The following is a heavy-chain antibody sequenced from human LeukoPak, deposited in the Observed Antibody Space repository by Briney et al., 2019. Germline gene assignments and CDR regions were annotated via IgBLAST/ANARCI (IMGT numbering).Heavy chain of an antibody. V-gene: IGHV1-2*02. CDR3: ARRGLVAGIYDLVYSFDI. CDR2: INPNTGGT. Sequence: ASVKVSCKTSGFAFSDYVIHWVRQAPAQGLEWMGWINPNTGGTNYAQKFQGRVTITTDTALSTVYMELNRLTSEDTAVYYCARRGLVAGIYDLVYSFDIWGQGTMVTVSS. CDR1: GFAFSDYV. J-gene: IGHJ3*02. D-gene: IGHD3/OR15-3a*01.